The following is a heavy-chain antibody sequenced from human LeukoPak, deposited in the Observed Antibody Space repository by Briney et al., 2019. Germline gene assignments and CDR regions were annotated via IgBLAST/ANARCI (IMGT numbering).Heavy chain of an antibody. V-gene: IGHV4-59*13. D-gene: IGHD3-10*01. Sequence: PSETLSLTCTVSGGSISSYYWSWIRQPPGKGLEWIGYIYYTGSTNYNTSLKSRVTISVDTSKNQFSLKRSSVTAAYTAVYYCARVEEGYGSGRRENYYYYHMDVWGKGTTVTISS. J-gene: IGHJ6*03. CDR2: IYYTGST. CDR1: GGSISSYY. CDR3: ARVEEGYGSGRRENYYYYHMDV.